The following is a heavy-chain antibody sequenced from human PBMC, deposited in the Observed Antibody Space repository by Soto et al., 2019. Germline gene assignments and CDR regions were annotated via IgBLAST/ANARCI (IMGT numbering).Heavy chain of an antibody. CDR2: ISWNGGST. D-gene: IGHD3-22*01. J-gene: IGHJ4*02. CDR3: ARVLSSGNSDPFDY. CDR1: GFIFNDYG. Sequence: GGSLRLSCAASGFIFNDYGVSWVRQGPGKGLEWVSGISWNGGSTVYADSVKGRFTISRDNAKNSLYLQMNSLRAEDTALYYCARVLSSGNSDPFDYWGQGTLVTVSS. V-gene: IGHV3-20*04.